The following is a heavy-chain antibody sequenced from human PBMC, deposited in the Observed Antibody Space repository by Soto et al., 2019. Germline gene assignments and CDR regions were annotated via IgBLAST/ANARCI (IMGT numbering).Heavy chain of an antibody. CDR2: ISNSGNTV. D-gene: IGHD1-20*01. CDR3: ARDIDNRDYYYGLDV. V-gene: IGHV3-48*03. J-gene: IGHJ6*02. CDR1: GFVFKNYE. Sequence: GGSLRLSCVASGFVFKNYEMNWVRQAPGKGLEWISYISNSGNTVYVADSMRGRFTISRDNAKNSLFLQMNSLRADDTAVYYCARDIDNRDYYYGLDVWGQGTTVTVSS.